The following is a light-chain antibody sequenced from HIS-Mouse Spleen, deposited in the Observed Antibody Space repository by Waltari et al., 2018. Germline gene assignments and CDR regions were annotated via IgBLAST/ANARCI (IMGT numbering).Light chain of an antibody. CDR2: DVS. CDR1: SSDVGGYNH. J-gene: IGLJ2*01. V-gene: IGLV2-11*01. Sequence: QSALTQPRSVSGSPGQSVTIPCTGTSSDVGGYNHVPWYQQHPGKAPNLMIYDVSKRPSGVPDRFSGSKSGNTASLTISGLQAEDEADYYCCSYAGSYPVVFGGGTKLTVL. CDR3: CSYAGSYPVV.